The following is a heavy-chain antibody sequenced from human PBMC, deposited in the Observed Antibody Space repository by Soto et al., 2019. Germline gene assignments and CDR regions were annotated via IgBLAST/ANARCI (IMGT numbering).Heavy chain of an antibody. CDR2: ISAYNGNT. CDR3: ATTTISGYDFHY. V-gene: IGHV1-18*01. Sequence: GASVKVSCKASGYTFTSYGISWVRQAPGQGLEWMGWISAYNGNTNYAQKLQGRVTMTTDTSTSTAYMELRSLRSEDTAVYYCATTTISGYDFHYWGQGTLVTVSS. D-gene: IGHD5-12*01. CDR1: GYTFTSYG. J-gene: IGHJ4*02.